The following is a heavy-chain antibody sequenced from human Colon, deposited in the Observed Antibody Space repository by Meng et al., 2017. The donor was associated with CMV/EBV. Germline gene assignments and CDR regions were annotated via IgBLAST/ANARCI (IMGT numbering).Heavy chain of an antibody. CDR2: TSAYNQNT. V-gene: IGHV1-18*01. CDR3: AKARGDSAVAPQNY. J-gene: IGHJ4*02. Sequence: SGYTFTNFGFTWVRQAPGQGLEWMGWTSAYNQNTNYAQKFQGRVTMTTDRSTSTAYMELRSLRSDDTAVYYCAKARGDSAVAPQNYWGQGTLVTVSS. CDR1: GYTFTNFG. D-gene: IGHD4-23*01.